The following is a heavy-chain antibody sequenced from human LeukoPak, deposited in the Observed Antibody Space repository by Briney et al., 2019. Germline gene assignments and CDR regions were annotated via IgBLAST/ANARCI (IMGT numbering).Heavy chain of an antibody. CDR1: GYTFTSYD. CDR3: AAVFSSRWYYFDY. D-gene: IGHD6-13*01. V-gene: IGHV1-8*01. J-gene: IGHJ4*02. CDR2: MNPNSGNT. Sequence: ASVKVSCKASGYTFTSYDINWVRQATGQGLEWMGWMNPNSGNTGYAQKFQGRVTMTRNTSISTAYMELSSLRSEDTAVYYCAAVFSSRWYYFDYWGQGTLVTVSS.